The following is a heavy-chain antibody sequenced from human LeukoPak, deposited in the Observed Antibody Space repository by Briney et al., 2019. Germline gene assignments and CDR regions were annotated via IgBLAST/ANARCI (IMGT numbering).Heavy chain of an antibody. V-gene: IGHV4-34*01. Sequence: SETLSLTCAVYGGSFSGYYWSWIRQPPGKGLEWIGEINHSGSTNYNPSPNSRVTISVDTSKHQFSLKLSSVTAPDTAVYYCARGLYYDSSGSNSYFDYWGQGTLVTVSS. CDR3: ARGLYYDSSGSNSYFDY. CDR1: GGSFSGYY. CDR2: INHSGST. J-gene: IGHJ4*02. D-gene: IGHD3-22*01.